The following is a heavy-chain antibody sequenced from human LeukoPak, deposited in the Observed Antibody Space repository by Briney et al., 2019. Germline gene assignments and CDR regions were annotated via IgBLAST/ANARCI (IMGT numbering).Heavy chain of an antibody. J-gene: IGHJ6*03. Sequence: GGSLRLSCAASGFTFSDYYMSCIRQAPGKGLEWVSYISSSGSTIYYADSVKGRFTISRDNAKNSLYLQMNSLRAEDTAVYYCARDGRWYDFWSGGRKYNSYYYYMDVWGKGTTVTVSS. CDR3: ARDGRWYDFWSGGRKYNSYYYYMDV. D-gene: IGHD3-3*01. CDR1: GFTFSDYY. CDR2: ISSSGSTI. V-gene: IGHV3-11*01.